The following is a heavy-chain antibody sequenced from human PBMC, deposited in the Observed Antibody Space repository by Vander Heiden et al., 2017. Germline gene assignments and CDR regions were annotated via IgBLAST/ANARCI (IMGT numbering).Heavy chain of an antibody. CDR2: MSNSGLNI. CDR3: ARSYSSSWYDY. CDR1: GFTFSHYY. D-gene: IGHD6-13*01. J-gene: IGHJ4*02. Sequence: QVQLVDSGGGLVKPGGSLRLSCAAPGFTFSHYYMRWIRQAPGKGLEFVSCMSNSGLNIFYADSVKGRFTISRDNAKNSLYLEMNSLRVEDTAVYYCARSYSSSWYDYWGQGSLVTVSS. V-gene: IGHV3-11*01.